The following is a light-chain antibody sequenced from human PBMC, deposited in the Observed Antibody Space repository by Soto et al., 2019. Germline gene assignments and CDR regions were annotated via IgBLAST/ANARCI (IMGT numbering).Light chain of an antibody. Sequence: QSALTQPASVSGSPGQWITISCTGTSSDVGAYNYVSWYQQHPGKAPKLIIYEASNRPSGVSNRFSGSKSGNTASLTILGLQAEDEADYYCCSYAGSSTYVVFGGGTKVTVL. CDR1: SSDVGAYNY. CDR2: EAS. V-gene: IGLV2-14*01. CDR3: CSYAGSSTYVV. J-gene: IGLJ2*01.